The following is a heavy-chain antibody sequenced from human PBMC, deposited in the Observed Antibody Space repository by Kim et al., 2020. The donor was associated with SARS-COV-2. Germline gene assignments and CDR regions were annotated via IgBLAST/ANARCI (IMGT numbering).Heavy chain of an antibody. J-gene: IGHJ6*01. CDR2: ISYDGNNK. Sequence: GGSLRLSCAASRFRFSDYGMHWVRQAPGKGLEWVAFISYDGNNKYYAASVKGRFTISKDNLKHTLYLQMNSLRDEDTSVYYCAKDYCSSASCYGSYYYFYGMDVWGQRTTVTVPS. CDR3: AKDYCSSASCYGSYYYFYGMDV. D-gene: IGHD2-2*01. V-gene: IGHV3-30*18. CDR1: RFRFSDYG.